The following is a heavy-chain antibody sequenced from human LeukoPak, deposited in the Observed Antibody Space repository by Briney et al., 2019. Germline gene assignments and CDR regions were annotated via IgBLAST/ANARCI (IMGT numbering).Heavy chain of an antibody. CDR1: GFTFSMHG. V-gene: IGHV3-30*02. CDR3: ARSGIIRGVIPHFDY. D-gene: IGHD3-10*01. CDR2: IRYDGSNK. Sequence: GGSLRLSCAASGFTFSMHGMHWVRQAPGKGLEWVAFIRYDGSNKYYTDSVKGRFTISRDNSKNTLYLQMNSLRPEDTAVYYCARSGIIRGVIPHFDYWGQGTLVTVSS. J-gene: IGHJ4*02.